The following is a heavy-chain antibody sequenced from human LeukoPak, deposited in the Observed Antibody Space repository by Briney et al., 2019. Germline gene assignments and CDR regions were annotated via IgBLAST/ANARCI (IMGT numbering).Heavy chain of an antibody. V-gene: IGHV5-51*01. CDR3: ARRGDLYSGSYYPFDY. CDR2: IYRGDSDA. D-gene: IGHD1-26*01. J-gene: IGHJ4*02. Sequence: GEALKISCKGSGYRFTNYWIGWVRQMPGKGLEWMGIIYRGDSDARYSPSFQGQVTISADKSISTAYLQWSSLKASDTAMYYCARRGDLYSGSYYPFDYWGQGTLVTVSS. CDR1: GYRFTNYW.